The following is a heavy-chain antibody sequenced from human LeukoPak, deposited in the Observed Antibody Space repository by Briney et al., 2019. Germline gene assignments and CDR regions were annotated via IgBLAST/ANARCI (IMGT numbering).Heavy chain of an antibody. CDR3: AKSLRITIFGVVALFDY. D-gene: IGHD3-3*01. Sequence: GGSLRLSCAASGFTFSSYAMSWVRHAPGKGLEWVSAISGSGGSTYYADSVKGRFTIYRDNSKNTLYLQMNSLRAEDTAVYYCAKSLRITIFGVVALFDYWGQGTLVTVSS. V-gene: IGHV3-23*01. CDR1: GFTFSSYA. CDR2: ISGSGGST. J-gene: IGHJ4*02.